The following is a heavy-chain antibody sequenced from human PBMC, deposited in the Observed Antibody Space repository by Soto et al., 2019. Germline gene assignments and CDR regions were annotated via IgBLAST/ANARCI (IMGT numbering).Heavy chain of an antibody. CDR3: ARDIQSVGPRANDAFDV. CDR1: GLPFGENL. D-gene: IGHD5-18*01. Sequence: VQSGAELKKLGAQVNFSSPPSGLPFGENLLIWGRKFPGQGLEWMGWLNLDTGNTRYSETFQGRVTISRHPSASIAYLELSGLENEDTALYFCARDIQSVGPRANDAFDVWGQGTMITVSS. CDR2: LNLDTGNT. V-gene: IGHV1-3*01. J-gene: IGHJ3*01.